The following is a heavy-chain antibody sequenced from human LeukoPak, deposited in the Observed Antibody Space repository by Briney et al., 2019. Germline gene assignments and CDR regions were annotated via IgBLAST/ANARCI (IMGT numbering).Heavy chain of an antibody. Sequence: SETLSLTCTVSGGSISSYYWSWIRQPPGKGLEWIEYIYYSGSTNYNPSLKSRVTISVDTSKNQFSLKLSSVTAADTAVYYCARDGGEMATMLDYWGQGTLVTVSS. CDR3: ARDGGEMATMLDY. CDR1: GGSISSYY. D-gene: IGHD5-24*01. CDR2: IYYSGST. V-gene: IGHV4-59*01. J-gene: IGHJ4*02.